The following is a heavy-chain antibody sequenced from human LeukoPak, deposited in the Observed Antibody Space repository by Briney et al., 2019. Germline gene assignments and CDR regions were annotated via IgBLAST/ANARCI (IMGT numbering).Heavy chain of an antibody. CDR3: ARGVSYRVVVTATDFDY. Sequence: GGSLRLSCAASGFTFTSYSMNWVRQAPGKGLEWVSSISSGSSYIYYADSVKGRFTISRDNAKNSLYLQMNSLRAEDTAVYYCARGVSYRVVVTATDFDYWGQGTLVTVSS. CDR2: ISSGSSYI. CDR1: GFTFTSYS. J-gene: IGHJ4*02. D-gene: IGHD2-21*02. V-gene: IGHV3-21*01.